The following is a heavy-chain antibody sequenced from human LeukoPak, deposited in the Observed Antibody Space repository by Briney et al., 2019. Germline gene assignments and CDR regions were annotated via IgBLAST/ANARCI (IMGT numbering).Heavy chain of an antibody. V-gene: IGHV3-7*03. J-gene: IGHJ6*02. CDR3: ARGIAVAALYYGMDV. CDR2: IKQGGSEK. CDR1: GFTFSTHW. Sequence: GGSLRLSCAASGFTFSTHWMTWVRQAPGKGLEWVANIKQGGSEKYYLDSVKGRFTISRDNAKNSLYLQMNSLRAEDTAVYYCARGIAVAALYYGMDVWGQGTTVTVSS. D-gene: IGHD6-19*01.